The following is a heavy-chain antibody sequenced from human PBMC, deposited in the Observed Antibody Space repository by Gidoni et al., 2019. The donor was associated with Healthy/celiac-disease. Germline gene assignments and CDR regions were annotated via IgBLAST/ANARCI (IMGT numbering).Heavy chain of an antibody. V-gene: IGHV1-18*01. CDR3: ARDLEGFWSGYYRDNWFDP. CDR1: GSTFTSYA. D-gene: IGHD3-3*01. J-gene: IGHJ5*02. CDR2: ISAYNGNT. Sequence: QLHLLQSGSEVQKPGASVLVSCTPSGSTFTSYALSWVRQAPGQGLEWMGWISAYNGNTNYEKKLQGRVNMTTDTSTSTAYMELRSLRSDETAVYYCARDLEGFWSGYYRDNWFDPWGQGTLVTVSS.